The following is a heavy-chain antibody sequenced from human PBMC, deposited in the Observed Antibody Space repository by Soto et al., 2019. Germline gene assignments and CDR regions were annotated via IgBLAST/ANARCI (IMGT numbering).Heavy chain of an antibody. D-gene: IGHD6-6*01. J-gene: IGHJ6*02. Sequence: SETLSLTCTVSGASVNSVRYYWSWIRQPPGKGLEWIGYIYYSGTTNYNPSLKSRVTISVDTSNSQFSLKLSSVTAADTAVYYCARDLVEDSSSLFGGSYYYGMDVWGQGTTVTVSS. CDR3: ARDLVEDSSSLFGGSYYYGMDV. CDR1: GASVNSVRYY. CDR2: IYYSGTT. V-gene: IGHV4-61*01.